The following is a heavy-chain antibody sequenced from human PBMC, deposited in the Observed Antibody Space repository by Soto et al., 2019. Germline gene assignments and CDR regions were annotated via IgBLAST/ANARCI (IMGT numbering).Heavy chain of an antibody. CDR3: TTENTGTRPTVALDF. V-gene: IGHV1-18*04. J-gene: IGHJ4*02. CDR1: GYTFINYG. Sequence: QVQLVQSGGEVKKPGASVKVSCKTSGYTFINYGITWVRQAPGQGLEWMGWISTFNGNTNYAQKFQGRDNMTRDTSTTTAYMELMTLRSDDTAMYYCTTENTGTRPTVALDFWGQGTLVTVSS. CDR2: ISTFNGNT. D-gene: IGHD6-19*01.